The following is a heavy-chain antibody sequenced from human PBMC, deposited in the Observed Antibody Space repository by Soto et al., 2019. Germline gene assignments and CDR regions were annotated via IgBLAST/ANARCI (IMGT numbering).Heavy chain of an antibody. V-gene: IGHV3-23*01. D-gene: IGHD2-15*01. J-gene: IGHJ4*02. Sequence: EVQLLESGGGLVQPGGSLRLSCAASGFTFSSYAMSWVRQAPGKGLEWVSAISGSGGSTYYADSVKGRFTISRDNSKNTLYLQMNSLRDADTAVYYCAKVGYCSGGSCYDAIDYWGQGTLVTVSS. CDR3: AKVGYCSGGSCYDAIDY. CDR1: GFTFSSYA. CDR2: ISGSGGST.